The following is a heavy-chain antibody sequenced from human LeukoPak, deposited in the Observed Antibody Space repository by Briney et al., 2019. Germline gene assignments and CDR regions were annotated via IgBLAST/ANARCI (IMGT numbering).Heavy chain of an antibody. Sequence: ASVKVSCKASGYTFTSYDINWVRQATGQGLEWMGWMNPNSGNTGYAQKFQGRVTMTRNTSISTAYMELSSLRSEDTAVYYCARGRRDYGGNAQYYWGQGTLVTVSS. J-gene: IGHJ4*02. CDR1: GYTFTSYD. V-gene: IGHV1-8*01. CDR3: ARGRRDYGGNAQYY. D-gene: IGHD4-23*01. CDR2: MNPNSGNT.